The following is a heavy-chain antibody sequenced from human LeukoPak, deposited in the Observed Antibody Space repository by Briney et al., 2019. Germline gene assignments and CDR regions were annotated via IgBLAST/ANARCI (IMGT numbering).Heavy chain of an antibody. D-gene: IGHD3-10*01. J-gene: IGHJ4*02. CDR3: ARRVAGGGYFDY. V-gene: IGHV5-51*01. CDR1: GYKFTNYW. Sequence: GESLKISCKASGYKFTNYWIGWVRQMPGKGLEWMGIIDPDDSQSAYSPSFEGQVTISVDKSIRTAYLQWSSLKTSDTAMYYCARRVAGGGYFDYWGQGTLVTVSS. CDR2: IDPDDSQS.